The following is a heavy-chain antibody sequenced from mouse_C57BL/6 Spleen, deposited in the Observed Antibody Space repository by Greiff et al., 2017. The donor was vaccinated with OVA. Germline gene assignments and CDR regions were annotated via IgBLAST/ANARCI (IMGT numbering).Heavy chain of an antibody. Sequence: ESGPGLVKPSQSLSLTCSVTGYSITRGYYWNWIRQFPGNKLEWMGYISYDGSNNYNPSLKNRISITRDTSKNQFSLKLNSVTTEDTATYYCARGANSYAMDDWGQGTSVTVSS. D-gene: IGHD3-1*01. CDR3: ARGANSYAMDD. CDR1: GYSITRGYY. V-gene: IGHV3-6*01. CDR2: ISYDGSN. J-gene: IGHJ4*01.